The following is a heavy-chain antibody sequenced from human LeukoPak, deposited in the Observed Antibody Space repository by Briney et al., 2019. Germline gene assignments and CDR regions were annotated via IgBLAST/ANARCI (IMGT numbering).Heavy chain of an antibody. CDR3: ARDASIFGVVIRNYFDY. CDR2: ISYDGSNK. CDR1: GFTFSSYA. J-gene: IGHJ4*02. Sequence: GRSLRLSCAASGFTFSSYAMHWVRQAPGKGLEWVAVISYDGSNKYYADSVKGRFTISRDNSKNTLYLQMNSLRAEDTAVYYCARDASIFGVVIRNYFDYWGQGTLVTVSS. D-gene: IGHD3-3*01. V-gene: IGHV3-30-3*01.